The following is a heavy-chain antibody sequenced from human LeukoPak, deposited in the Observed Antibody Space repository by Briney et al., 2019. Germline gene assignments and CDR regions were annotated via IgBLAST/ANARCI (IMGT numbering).Heavy chain of an antibody. CDR2: ISSDGSTT. V-gene: IGHV3-74*01. CDR1: GFTFSSYW. CDR3: ARDTADDAFDI. J-gene: IGHJ3*02. Sequence: GGSLRLSCAASGFTFSSYWMHWVRQAPGKGLVWVSRISSDGSTTSYADSVKGRFTISRDNAKNTLYLQMNSLRAEDTAVYYCARDTADDAFDIWGQGTMVTVSS.